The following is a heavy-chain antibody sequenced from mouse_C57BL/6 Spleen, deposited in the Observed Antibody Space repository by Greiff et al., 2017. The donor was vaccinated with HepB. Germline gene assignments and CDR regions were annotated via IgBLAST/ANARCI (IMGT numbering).Heavy chain of an antibody. CDR2: ISSGSSTI. CDR1: GFTFSDYG. Sequence: EVHLVESGGGLVKPGGSLKLSCAASGFTFSDYGMHWVRQAPEKGLEWVAYISSGSSTIYYADTVKGRFTISRDNAKNTLFLQMTSLRSEDTAMYYCARPDDYDALAYWGQGTLVTVSA. J-gene: IGHJ3*01. CDR3: ARPDDYDALAY. V-gene: IGHV5-17*01. D-gene: IGHD2-4*01.